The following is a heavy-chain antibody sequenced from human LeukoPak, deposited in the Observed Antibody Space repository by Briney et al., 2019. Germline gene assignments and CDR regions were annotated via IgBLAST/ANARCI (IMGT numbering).Heavy chain of an antibody. V-gene: IGHV4-39*01. CDR1: GGSISSSSYY. Sequence: PSETLSLTCTVSGGSISSSSYYWGWIRQPPGKGLEWIGSIYYSGSTYYNPSLKSRVTISVDTSKNQFSLRLSSVTAADTAVYYCARHYWSGLTTLFDPWGQGTLVTVSS. D-gene: IGHD3-3*01. J-gene: IGHJ5*02. CDR2: IYYSGST. CDR3: ARHYWSGLTTLFDP.